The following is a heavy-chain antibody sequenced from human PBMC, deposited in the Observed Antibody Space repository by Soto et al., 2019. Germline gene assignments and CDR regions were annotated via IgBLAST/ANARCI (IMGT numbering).Heavy chain of an antibody. CDR2: LSGSGGST. J-gene: IGHJ6*02. CDR3: AKDKCSGGSCYWGASGMDV. D-gene: IGHD2-15*01. CDR1: GFTFNSYA. V-gene: IGHV3-23*01. Sequence: EVQLLESGGGLVQPGGSLRLSCAASGFTFNSYAMNWVRQAPGKGLEWVSALSGSGGSTYYADSVKGRFTISRDNSKNTLYLQMNSLRAEDTAVYYCAKDKCSGGSCYWGASGMDVWGQGTTVTVSS.